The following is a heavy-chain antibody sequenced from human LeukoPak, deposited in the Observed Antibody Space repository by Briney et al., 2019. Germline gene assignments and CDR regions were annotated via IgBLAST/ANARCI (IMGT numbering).Heavy chain of an antibody. CDR3: AKGGGFLEWSLWGSIGY. V-gene: IGHV3-30-3*01. CDR2: ISYDGSNK. Sequence: GGSLRLSCAASGFTFSSDAMHWVRQAPGKGLEWVAVISYDGSNKYYADSVKGRFTISRDNSKNTLYLQMNSLRAEDTAVYYCAKGGGFLEWSLWGSIGYWGQGTLVTVSS. CDR1: GFTFSSDA. D-gene: IGHD3-3*01. J-gene: IGHJ4*02.